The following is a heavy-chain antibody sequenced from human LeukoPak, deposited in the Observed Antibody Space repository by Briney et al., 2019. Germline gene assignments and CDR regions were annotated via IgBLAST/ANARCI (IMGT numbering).Heavy chain of an antibody. D-gene: IGHD3-3*01. CDR1: GGSISSYY. CDR2: IYTSGST. V-gene: IGHV4-4*09. J-gene: IGHJ6*03. CDR3: ASLTYDFWSGYSSYYYYYMDV. Sequence: SETLSLTCTVSGGSISSYYWSWIRQPPGKGLEWIGYIYTSGSTNYNPSLKSRVTISVDTSKNQFSLKLSSVTAADTAVYYCASLTYDFWSGYSSYYYYYMDVWGKGTTVTVSS.